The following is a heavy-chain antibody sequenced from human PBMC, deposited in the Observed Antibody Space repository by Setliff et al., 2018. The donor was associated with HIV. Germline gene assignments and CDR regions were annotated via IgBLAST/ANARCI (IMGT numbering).Heavy chain of an antibody. D-gene: IGHD5-18*01. Sequence: SETLSLTCTVSGGSINSSTYYWGWIRQPPGKGLEWIGSFYYSGRTYYSPSLRSRVTISVDTSKSQFSLKLSSVTAADTAIYYCARQVGSQYSYWAYYFDSWGQGALVTVSS. J-gene: IGHJ4*02. V-gene: IGHV4-39*07. CDR2: FYYSGRT. CDR1: GGSINSSTYY. CDR3: ARQVGSQYSYWAYYFDS.